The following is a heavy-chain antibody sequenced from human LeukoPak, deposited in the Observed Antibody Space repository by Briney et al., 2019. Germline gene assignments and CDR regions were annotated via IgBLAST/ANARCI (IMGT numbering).Heavy chain of an antibody. CDR2: IYPGDSDT. J-gene: IGHJ3*02. D-gene: IGHD3-22*01. V-gene: IGHV5-51*01. CDR1: GYSFTSYW. Sequence: GESLKISCKGSGYSFTSYWIGWVRQMPGKGLEWMGIIYPGDSDTRYSPSFQGQVTISADKSISTAYLQWGSLKASDTAMYYCARRYDSSGYYLDAFDIWGQGTMVTVSS. CDR3: ARRYDSSGYYLDAFDI.